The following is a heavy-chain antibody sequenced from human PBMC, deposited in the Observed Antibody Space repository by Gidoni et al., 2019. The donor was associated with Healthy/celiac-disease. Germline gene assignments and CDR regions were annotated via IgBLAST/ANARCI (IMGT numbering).Heavy chain of an antibody. J-gene: IGHJ4*02. V-gene: IGHV3-30*04. CDR3: ARDPEWLLSRGYFDY. D-gene: IGHD3-3*01. CDR2: ISYDVSNK. Sequence: QVQLVESGGGVVQPGRSLRLSGAASGFPFSSYAMHWVRQAPGKGLEWVAVISYDVSNKYYADSVKGRFTISRDNSKNTLYLQMNSLRAEDTAVYYCARDPEWLLSRGYFDYWGQGTLVTVSS. CDR1: GFPFSSYA.